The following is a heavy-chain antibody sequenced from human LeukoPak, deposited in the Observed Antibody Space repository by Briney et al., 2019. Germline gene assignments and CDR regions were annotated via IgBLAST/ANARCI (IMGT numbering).Heavy chain of an antibody. J-gene: IGHJ4*02. CDR2: FDPEDGET. Sequence: ASVKVSCKVSGYTLTELSMHWVRQAPGKGLEWMGGFDPEDGETIYAQKFPGRVTMAEDTSTDTAYMELSSLRSEDTAVYYCATVKIDYDSSGYYWEYYFDYWGQGTLVTVSS. CDR3: ATVKIDYDSSGYYWEYYFDY. CDR1: GYTLTELS. D-gene: IGHD3-22*01. V-gene: IGHV1-24*01.